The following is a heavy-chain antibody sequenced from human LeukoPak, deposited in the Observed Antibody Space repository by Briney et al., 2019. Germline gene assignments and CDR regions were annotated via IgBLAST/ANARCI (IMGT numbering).Heavy chain of an antibody. J-gene: IGHJ6*03. D-gene: IGHD5-18*01. CDR1: GGSFSRYY. Sequence: SETLSLTCAVNGGSFSRYYWSWIRQPPGKGLEWIGEINHSGSTNYNPSLKSRVTISVDTSKNQFSLKLNSVTAADTAVYYCAGTYSYGYYYYMGVWGKGTTVTISS. CDR3: AGTYSYGYYYYMGV. V-gene: IGHV4-34*01. CDR2: INHSGST.